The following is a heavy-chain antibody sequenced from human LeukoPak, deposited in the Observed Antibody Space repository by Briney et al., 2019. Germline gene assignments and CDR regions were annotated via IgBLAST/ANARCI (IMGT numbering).Heavy chain of an antibody. CDR3: ARDSSWQGFDP. D-gene: IGHD6-13*01. Sequence: SETLSLTCAVYGGSFSGYYWSWIRHPPGKGLEWSGEINHSGSTNYNPSLKSRVTISVDTSKNQFSLKLSSVTAADTAVYYCARDSSWQGFDPWGQGTLVTVSS. CDR1: GGSFSGYY. CDR2: INHSGST. V-gene: IGHV4-34*01. J-gene: IGHJ5*02.